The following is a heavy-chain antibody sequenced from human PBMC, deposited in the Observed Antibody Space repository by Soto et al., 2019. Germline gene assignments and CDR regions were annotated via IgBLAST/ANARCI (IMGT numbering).Heavy chain of an antibody. CDR2: SYHSGST. V-gene: IGHV4-4*03. Sequence: LRRTLSLTCAVCGGSISSSNWGSWVRQPPGKGLEWIGESYHSGSTKYNPSLKSRVTISVDKSKNQFSLKLSSVTAADTAVYYCARVSGSYYYGMDVWGQGTTVTVSS. J-gene: IGHJ6*02. CDR3: ARVSGSYYYGMDV. CDR1: GGSISSSNW.